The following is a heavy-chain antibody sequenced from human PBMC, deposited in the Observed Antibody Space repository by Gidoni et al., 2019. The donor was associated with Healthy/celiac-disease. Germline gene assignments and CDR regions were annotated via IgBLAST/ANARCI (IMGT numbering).Heavy chain of an antibody. CDR3: ARGGRDGSGYETLDY. J-gene: IGHJ4*02. CDR2: IGTAGDT. CDR1: GFTFSSYD. V-gene: IGHV3-13*01. D-gene: IGHD5-12*01. Sequence: EVQLVESGGGLVQPGGSLRLSCSAPGFTFSSYDMHWVRQATGKGLEWVSAIGTAGDTYYPGSVKGRFTISRENAKNSLYLQMNSLRAGDTAVYYCARGGRDGSGYETLDYWGQGTLVTVSS.